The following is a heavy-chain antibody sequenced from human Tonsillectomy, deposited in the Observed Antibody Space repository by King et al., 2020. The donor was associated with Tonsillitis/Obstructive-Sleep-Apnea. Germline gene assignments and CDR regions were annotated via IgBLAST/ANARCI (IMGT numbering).Heavy chain of an antibody. Sequence: VQLVQSGGGLVQPGRSLRLSCTASGFTFGDYAMNWVRQAPGKGLEWVGFIRSKANGGTTKYAASVKGRFTISRDDSKSIAYLQMNSLKTEDTAVYYCSRGYCSRTSCYKFDYWGQGPLVTVSS. V-gene: IGHV3-49*04. D-gene: IGHD2-2*02. J-gene: IGHJ4*02. CDR1: GFTFGDYA. CDR2: IRSKANGGTT. CDR3: SRGYCSRTSCYKFDY.